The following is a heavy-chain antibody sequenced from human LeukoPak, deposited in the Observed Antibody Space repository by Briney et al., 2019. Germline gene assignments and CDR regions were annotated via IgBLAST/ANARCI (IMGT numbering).Heavy chain of an antibody. CDR2: IYTSGST. CDR3: ATRVAMADY. CDR1: GGSISSGSYY. Sequence: ASETLSLTCTVSGGSISSGSYYWSWIRQPAGKGLEWVGRIYTSGSTNYNPSLKSRITISVDTSKNQFSPKLSSVTAADPAVYYCATRVAMADYWGQGTLVTVSS. D-gene: IGHD5-12*01. J-gene: IGHJ4*02. V-gene: IGHV4-61*02.